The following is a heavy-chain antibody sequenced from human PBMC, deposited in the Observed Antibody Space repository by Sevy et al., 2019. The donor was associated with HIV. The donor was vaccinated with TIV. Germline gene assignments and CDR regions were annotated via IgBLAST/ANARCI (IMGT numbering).Heavy chain of an antibody. CDR1: GFIFDDYG. CDR3: ARDAGTGGSYMGYYFGMDV. D-gene: IGHD1-26*01. CDR2: ISWNGRSL. J-gene: IGHJ6*02. Sequence: GGSLRLSCAASGFIFDDYGMHWVREIPGKGLEWVSGISWNGRSLGYADAVKGRFTISRDNAKKSVSLQMNSLRSEDTALYYCARDAGTGGSYMGYYFGMDVRGQGTTVTVSS. V-gene: IGHV3-9*01.